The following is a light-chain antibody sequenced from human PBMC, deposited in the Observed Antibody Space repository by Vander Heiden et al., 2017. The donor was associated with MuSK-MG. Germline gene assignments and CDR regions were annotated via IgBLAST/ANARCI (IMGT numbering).Light chain of an antibody. CDR1: QSISSY. J-gene: IGKJ2*01. CDR2: AAS. V-gene: IGKV1-39*01. CDR3: QQSDSTPTT. Sequence: DIQMTPSPSSLSASVGDRVTITCRASQSISSYLNWYQQKPGKAPKLLIYAASSLQSGVPSRFSGSGSGTDFTLTISRLQPEDFATYYCQQSDSTPTTFGQGTKLEIK.